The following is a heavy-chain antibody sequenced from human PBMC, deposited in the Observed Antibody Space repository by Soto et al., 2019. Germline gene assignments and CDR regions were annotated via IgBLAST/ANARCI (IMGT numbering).Heavy chain of an antibody. J-gene: IGHJ4*02. CDR2: IYYSGST. D-gene: IGHD2-21*02. CDR1: CGSSIGYD. CDR3: ARQRTSGVTQAYFDV. V-gene: IGHV4-59*08. Sequence: SETLCRACSGSCGSSIGYDWIWILQPPGKGREWIGYIYYSGSTNYNRSLKSRVTTSVDTSKNQFSLKLKSVTAADTALYFCARQRTSGVTQAYFDVWGPGSLVTVSS.